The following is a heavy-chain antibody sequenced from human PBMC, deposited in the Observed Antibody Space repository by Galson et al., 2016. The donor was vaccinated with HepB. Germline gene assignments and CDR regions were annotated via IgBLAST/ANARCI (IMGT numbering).Heavy chain of an antibody. D-gene: IGHD3-22*01. CDR3: AHVEYYDNTGSYYGSNWFDP. V-gene: IGHV2-5*02. Sequence: PALVKPTQTLTLTCTFSGFSLRTSGVGVGWIRQPPGKALEWLALIYWDDDKRYSPSLKSRLTITKDTSKDQVVLTMANMDPVDTATYYRAHVEYYDNTGSYYGSNWFDPWGQGTLVTVSS. J-gene: IGHJ5*02. CDR1: GFSLRTSGVG. CDR2: IYWDDDK.